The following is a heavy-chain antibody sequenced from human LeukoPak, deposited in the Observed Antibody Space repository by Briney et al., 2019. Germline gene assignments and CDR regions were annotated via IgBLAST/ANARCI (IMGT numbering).Heavy chain of an antibody. D-gene: IGHD6-13*01. V-gene: IGHV4-59*01. CDR1: GGSISSYY. CDR3: ARAPSQYSRSWLGWFDP. CDR2: IYYGGST. J-gene: IGHJ5*01. Sequence: AETLSLTCTASGGSISSYYWSWIRQPPGKVPDRIGHIYYGGSTNYNRSLRSRVTISVDTSTNPFSLTLSSVTSPGPDLSYCARAPSQYSRSWLGWFDPWGQGTLVIVSS.